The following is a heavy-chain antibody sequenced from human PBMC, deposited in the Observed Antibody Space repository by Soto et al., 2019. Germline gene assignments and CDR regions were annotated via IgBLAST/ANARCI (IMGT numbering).Heavy chain of an antibody. D-gene: IGHD3-3*01. V-gene: IGHV3-73*01. Sequence: GGSLRLSCAASGFTFSGSAMHWVRQASGKGLEWVGRIRSKANSYATAYAASVKGRFTISRDDSKNTAYLQMNSLKTEDTAVYYCTRGWITIFGVVSYYYYYMDVWGKGTTVTVSS. CDR3: TRGWITIFGVVSYYYYYMDV. J-gene: IGHJ6*03. CDR1: GFTFSGSA. CDR2: IRSKANSYAT.